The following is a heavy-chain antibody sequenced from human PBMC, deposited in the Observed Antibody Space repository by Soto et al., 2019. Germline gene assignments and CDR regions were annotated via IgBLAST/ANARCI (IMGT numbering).Heavy chain of an antibody. J-gene: IGHJ6*02. V-gene: IGHV3-48*02. CDR2: ISSSSNII. Sequence: DVQLVESGGGLVQPGGSLRLSCVDSGFSISTYSMNWVRQPPGKGLEWISYISSSSNIIYYAGSVKGRFTISRDNGKNSLYLQMNSLRDEDTAVYYCARPYSNRWSIYYGMDVWGQGTTVTVSS. CDR1: GFSISTYS. CDR3: ARPYSNRWSIYYGMDV. D-gene: IGHD6-13*01.